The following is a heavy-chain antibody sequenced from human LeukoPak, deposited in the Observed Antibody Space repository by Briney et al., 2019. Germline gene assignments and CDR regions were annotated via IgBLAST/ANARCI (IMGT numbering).Heavy chain of an antibody. CDR1: GYTFTSYG. J-gene: IGHJ4*02. Sequence: ASVKVSCKASGYTFTSYGISWVRQAPGQGLEWMGWISAYNGNTNYAQKLQGRVTMTTDTSTSTAYMELRSLRSDDTAVYYCARDKVATARRNYFDYWGQGTLVTVSS. CDR3: ARDKVATARRNYFDY. V-gene: IGHV1-18*01. D-gene: IGHD2-21*02. CDR2: ISAYNGNT.